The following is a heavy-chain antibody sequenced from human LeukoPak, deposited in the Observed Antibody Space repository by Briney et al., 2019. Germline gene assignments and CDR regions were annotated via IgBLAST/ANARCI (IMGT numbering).Heavy chain of an antibody. Sequence: ASVKVSCKASGYTFTSYGISWVRQAPGQGLEWMGWISAYNGNTNYAQKLQGRVTMTTDTSTSTAYMELRSLRSDDTAVYYCARLLPRPYRSRSRFDYWGQGTLVTVSS. CDR1: GYTFTSYG. CDR2: ISAYNGNT. D-gene: IGHD3-16*01. CDR3: ARLLPRPYRSRSRFDY. V-gene: IGHV1-18*01. J-gene: IGHJ4*02.